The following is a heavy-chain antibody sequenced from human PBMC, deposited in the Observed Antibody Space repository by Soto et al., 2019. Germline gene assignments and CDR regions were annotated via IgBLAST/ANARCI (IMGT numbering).Heavy chain of an antibody. V-gene: IGHV3-23*01. Sequence: EVQLLESGGGLVQPGGSLRLSCAASGFTLSSYAMNWVRQAPGKGLEWVSAISGSGGSTYYADSVKGRFTISRDNSKNTLYLQMNSLRAEDTAVYYCAASIVGAITLDHWGQGTLVTVSS. CDR1: GFTLSSYA. CDR2: ISGSGGST. D-gene: IGHD1-26*01. CDR3: AASIVGAITLDH. J-gene: IGHJ4*02.